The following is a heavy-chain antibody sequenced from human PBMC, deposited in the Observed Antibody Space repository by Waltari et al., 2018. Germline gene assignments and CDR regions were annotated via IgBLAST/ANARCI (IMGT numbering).Heavy chain of an antibody. CDR3: AKGRGNKLNFIDGFDI. Sequence: EVYLLESGGDVVHPGGSLRLSCAASRFIFSNFVMAWVRPAPGKGLEWVSSISATTAETYHADSAKGRFTISRDNSKNTLYLQLNSRRADDTAIYYCAKGRGNKLNFIDGFDIWGQGTMVTVSS. CDR2: ISATTAET. J-gene: IGHJ3*02. CDR1: RFIFSNFV. V-gene: IGHV3-23*01. D-gene: IGHD3-10*01.